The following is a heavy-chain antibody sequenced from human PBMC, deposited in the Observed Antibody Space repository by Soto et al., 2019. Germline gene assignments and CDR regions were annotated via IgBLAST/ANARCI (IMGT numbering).Heavy chain of an antibody. D-gene: IGHD6-19*01. V-gene: IGHV4-4*07. CDR2: IYTSGST. CDR1: GGSISSYY. J-gene: IGHJ6*02. Sequence: SETLSLTCTVSGGSISSYYWSWIRQPAGKGLEWIGRIYTSGSTNYSPSLKSRVTMSVDTSKNQFSLKLSSVTAADTAVYYCARAGLSDSSGWYYYYYGMDVWGQGTTVTVSS. CDR3: ARAGLSDSSGWYYYYYGMDV.